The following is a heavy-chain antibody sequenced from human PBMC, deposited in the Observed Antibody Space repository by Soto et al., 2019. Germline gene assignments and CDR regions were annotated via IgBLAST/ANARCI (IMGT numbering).Heavy chain of an antibody. J-gene: IGHJ4*02. Sequence: PVGSLRLSCAASRFTFTSYWLSSFRQAPGKLLEFVANIKQDGSESYYVDSVKGRFTISRDNAKNSLYLQVNSLRVEDTAVYYCARWPNYYDSSSYFRQDYFDYWGQGTPGTVCS. CDR1: RFTFTSYW. CDR3: ARWPNYYDSSSYFRQDYFDY. V-gene: IGHV3-7*01. D-gene: IGHD3-22*01. CDR2: IKQDGSES.